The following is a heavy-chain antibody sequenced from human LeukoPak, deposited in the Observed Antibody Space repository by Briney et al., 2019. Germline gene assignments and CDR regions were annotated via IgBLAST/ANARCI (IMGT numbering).Heavy chain of an antibody. CDR3: ARDRCEDTGTYYYYGMDV. V-gene: IGHV4-31*03. CDR1: GGSISSGGYY. J-gene: IGHJ6*02. CDR2: IYYSGST. Sequence: PSQTLSLICTVSGGSISSGGYYWSWIRQHPGKGLEWIGYIYYSGSTYYNPSLKSRVTISVDTSKNQFSLKLSSVTAADTAVYYCARDRCEDTGTYYYYGMDVWGQGTTVTVSS. D-gene: IGHD5-18*01.